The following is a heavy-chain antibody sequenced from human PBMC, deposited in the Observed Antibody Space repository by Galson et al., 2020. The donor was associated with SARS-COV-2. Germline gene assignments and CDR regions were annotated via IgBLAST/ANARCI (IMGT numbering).Heavy chain of an antibody. Sequence: SETLSLTCAVYGGSFSGYSWTWIRKPPGKGLEWIGELNIGGNTNHSPSLWIRVTISLDPSKNQFSLKLRYVTAADTALYYCARGHRGVVPSPVLGLGPFYSYYYVDVWARGTTVTVTS. CDR1: GGSFSGYS. V-gene: IGHV4-34*01. CDR3: ARGHRGVVPSPVLGLGPFYSYYYVDV. D-gene: IGHD3-10*01. CDR2: LNIGGNT. J-gene: IGHJ6*03.